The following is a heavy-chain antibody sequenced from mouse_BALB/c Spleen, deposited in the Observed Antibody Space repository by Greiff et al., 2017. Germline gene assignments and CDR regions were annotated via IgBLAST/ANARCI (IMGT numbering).Heavy chain of an antibody. Sequence: EVMLVESGGGLVQPGGSRKLSCAASGFTFSDYGMAWVRQAPGKGPEWVAFISNLAYSIYYADTVTGRFTISRENAKNTLYLEMSSLRSEDTAMYYCARLRPYAMDYWGQGTSVTVSS. V-gene: IGHV5-15*02. CDR1: GFTFSDYG. CDR3: ARLRPYAMDY. CDR2: ISNLAYSI. D-gene: IGHD2-4*01. J-gene: IGHJ4*01.